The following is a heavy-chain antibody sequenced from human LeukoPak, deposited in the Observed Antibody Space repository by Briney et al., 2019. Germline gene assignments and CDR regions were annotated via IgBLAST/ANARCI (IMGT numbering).Heavy chain of an antibody. J-gene: IGHJ4*02. V-gene: IGHV3-7*01. D-gene: IGHD2-21*01. CDR2: IKQDGSER. Sequence: PGGSLRLSCAASGFTFRNSWMSWVRQAPGKGLEWVANIKQDGSERDYVDSVKGRFTISRDNAENSLYPQMNSLRAEDTAVYYCARAYYWGQGTLVSVSS. CDR1: GFTFRNSW. CDR3: ARAYY.